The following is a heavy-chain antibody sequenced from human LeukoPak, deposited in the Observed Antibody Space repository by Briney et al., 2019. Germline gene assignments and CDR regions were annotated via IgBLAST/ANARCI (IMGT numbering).Heavy chain of an antibody. D-gene: IGHD1-26*01. Sequence: GGSLRLSCAASGFTVSSNYMSWVRQAPGKGLEWVSSISDSGGSTYYASSVKGRFTISRDNAKNSLYLQMNSLRAEDTAVYYCARENGKFDPWGQGTLVTVSS. J-gene: IGHJ5*02. V-gene: IGHV3-53*01. CDR1: GFTVSSNY. CDR3: ARENGKFDP. CDR2: ISDSGGST.